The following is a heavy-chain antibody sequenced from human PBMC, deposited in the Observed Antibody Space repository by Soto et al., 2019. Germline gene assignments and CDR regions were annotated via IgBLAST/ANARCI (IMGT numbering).Heavy chain of an antibody. V-gene: IGHV3-74*01. D-gene: IGHD3-3*01. CDR3: ARDPVNYDFWSGYPRPSGMDV. J-gene: IGHJ6*02. CDR2: INSDGSST. Sequence: GGSLRLSCAASGFTFSSYWMHWVRQAPGKGLVWVSRINSDGSSTSYADSVKGRFTISRDNAKNTLYLQMNSLRAEDTAVYYCARDPVNYDFWSGYPRPSGMDVWGQGTTVTVSS. CDR1: GFTFSSYW.